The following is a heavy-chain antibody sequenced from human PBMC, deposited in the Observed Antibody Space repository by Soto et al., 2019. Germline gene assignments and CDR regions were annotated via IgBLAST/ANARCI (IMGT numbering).Heavy chain of an antibody. V-gene: IGHV2-5*02. CDR1: GFSLSTSGVG. J-gene: IGHJ4*02. CDR3: AHSLYGGYGYYFDY. CDR2: IYWDDDK. D-gene: IGHD3-22*01. Sequence: QITLKESGPTLVKPTQTLTLTCTFSGFSLSTSGVGVGWIRQPPGKALVWLALIYWDDDKRYSPSLKSRLTITKDTSKNQVVLTMTNMDPVDTATYYCAHSLYGGYGYYFDYWGQGTLVTVSS.